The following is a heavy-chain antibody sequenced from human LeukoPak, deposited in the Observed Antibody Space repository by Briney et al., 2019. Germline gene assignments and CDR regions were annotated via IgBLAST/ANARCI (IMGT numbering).Heavy chain of an antibody. D-gene: IGHD6-19*01. CDR1: GFTFSSYA. V-gene: IGHV3-23*01. Sequence: PGGSLRLSCAASGFTFSSYAMSWVRQAPGKGLEWVSAISGSGGYTYYADSVKGRFTISRDNSKNTLYLHMNSLRAEDTAVYYCAKHLPIAVAGYFDYWGQGTLVTVSS. CDR3: AKHLPIAVAGYFDY. CDR2: ISGSGGYT. J-gene: IGHJ4*02.